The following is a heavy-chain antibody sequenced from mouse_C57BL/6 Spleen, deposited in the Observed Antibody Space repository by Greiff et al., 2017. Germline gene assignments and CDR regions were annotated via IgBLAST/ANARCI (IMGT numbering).Heavy chain of an antibody. J-gene: IGHJ3*01. CDR1: GYAFSSYW. CDR3: ARQGPYEYPFAY. Sequence: QVQLKQSGAELVKPGASVKISCKASGYAFSSYWMNWVKQRPGKGLEWIGQIYPGDGDTNYNGKFKGKATLTADKSSSTAYMQLSSLTSEDSAVYFCARQGPYEYPFAYWGQGTLVTVSA. CDR2: IYPGDGDT. D-gene: IGHD5-1*01. V-gene: IGHV1-80*01.